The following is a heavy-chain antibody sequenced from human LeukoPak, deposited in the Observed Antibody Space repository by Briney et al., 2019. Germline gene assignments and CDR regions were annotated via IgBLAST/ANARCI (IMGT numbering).Heavy chain of an antibody. CDR3: AKDQAYYDFWSGYYFTTILDY. Sequence: GGSLRLSCAASGFTFSNAWMNWVRQAPGKGLEWVSAISGSGGSTYYADSVKGRFTISRDNSKNTLYLQMNSLRAEDTAVYYCAKDQAYYDFWSGYYFTTILDYWGQGTLVTVSS. J-gene: IGHJ4*02. D-gene: IGHD3-3*01. CDR2: ISGSGGST. V-gene: IGHV3-23*01. CDR1: GFTFSNAW.